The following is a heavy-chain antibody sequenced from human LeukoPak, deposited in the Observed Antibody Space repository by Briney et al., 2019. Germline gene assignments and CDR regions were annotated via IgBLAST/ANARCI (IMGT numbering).Heavy chain of an antibody. D-gene: IGHD6-13*01. Sequence: ASVKVSCKASGYTFTSYYMHWVRQAPGQGLEWMGIINPSGGSTSYAQKFQGRVTMTRDTSTSTVYMELSSLRSEDTAVYYCARAHPGVGAAAGTFDYWGQGTLVTVSS. J-gene: IGHJ4*02. V-gene: IGHV1-46*01. CDR3: ARAHPGVGAAAGTFDY. CDR2: INPSGGST. CDR1: GYTFTSYY.